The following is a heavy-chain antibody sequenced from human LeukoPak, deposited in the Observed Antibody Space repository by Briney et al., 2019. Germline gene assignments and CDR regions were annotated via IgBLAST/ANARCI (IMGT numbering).Heavy chain of an antibody. D-gene: IGHD3-22*01. CDR1: GFTLSSYA. J-gene: IGHJ4*02. CDR2: ISYDGSNK. CDR3: ARGGGERLLLRYGY. V-gene: IGHV3-30-3*01. Sequence: PGGSLRLSCAASGFTLSSYAMHWVRQAPGKGLEWVAVISYDGSNKYYADSVKGRFTISRDNSKNTLYLQMNSLRAEDTAVYYCARGGGERLLLRYGYWGQGTLVTVSS.